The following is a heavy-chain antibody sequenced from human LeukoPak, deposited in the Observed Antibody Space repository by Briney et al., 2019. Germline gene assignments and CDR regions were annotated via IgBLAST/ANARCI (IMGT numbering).Heavy chain of an antibody. J-gene: IGHJ5*02. D-gene: IGHD3-10*01. Sequence: SETLSLTCTVSGDSISNDGYYWTWIRQLPGRGLEWIGYIYYSGTTYFNPSLKSRVTISVDTSKSRFSLILTSVTAADTAVYYCARYHGSGRWFDPWGQGTLVTVSS. CDR2: IYYSGTT. V-gene: IGHV4-31*03. CDR3: ARYHGSGRWFDP. CDR1: GDSISNDGYY.